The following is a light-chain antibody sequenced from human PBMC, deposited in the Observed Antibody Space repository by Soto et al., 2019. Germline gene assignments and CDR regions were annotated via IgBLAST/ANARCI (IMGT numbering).Light chain of an antibody. CDR2: AAS. Sequence: AIRMTQSPSSLSASTGDRVTITCRASQGIRSYLAWYQQKPGKAPKLLIYAASTLQSGVPSRFSGSGSGTDFTLTISCLQSEDFATYYCKQYYSYPPLPFGGGTKVEIK. V-gene: IGKV1-8*01. J-gene: IGKJ4*02. CDR1: QGIRSY. CDR3: KQYYSYPPLP.